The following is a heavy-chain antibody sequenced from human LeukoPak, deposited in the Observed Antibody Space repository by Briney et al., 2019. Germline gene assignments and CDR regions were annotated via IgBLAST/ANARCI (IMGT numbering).Heavy chain of an antibody. Sequence: GGSLRLSCAASGFTISTYAMTWVRQAPGKGLEWVSSITSSGATTYYADSVKGRFTISRDISKNSLYLQMNSLTAEDSAVYYCAKEFIAGDGHVDCDSWGQGTLVTVSS. CDR3: AKEFIAGDGHVDCDS. J-gene: IGHJ4*02. CDR1: GFTISTYA. V-gene: IGHV3-23*01. CDR2: ITSSGATT. D-gene: IGHD5-24*01.